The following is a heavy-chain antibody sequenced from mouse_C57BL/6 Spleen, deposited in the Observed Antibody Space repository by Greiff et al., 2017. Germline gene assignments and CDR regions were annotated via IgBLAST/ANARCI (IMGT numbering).Heavy chain of an antibody. Sequence: SGAELVKPGASVKMSCKASGYTFTTYPIEWMKQNHGKSLEWIGNFHPYNDDTKYNDKFMGKATLTVEKSSSTVYLVLSRLTSDDSAVYYGAIGKRMDYWGQGTSVTVSS. J-gene: IGHJ4*01. CDR2: FHPYNDDT. CDR1: GYTFTTYP. V-gene: IGHV1-47*01. CDR3: AIGKRMDY. D-gene: IGHD3-3*01.